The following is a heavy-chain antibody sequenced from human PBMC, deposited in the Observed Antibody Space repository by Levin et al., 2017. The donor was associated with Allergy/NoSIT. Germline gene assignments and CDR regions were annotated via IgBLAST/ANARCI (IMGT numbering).Heavy chain of an antibody. CDR1: GGSISSYY. Sequence: PSETLSLTCTVSGGSISSYYWSWIRQPPGKGLEWIGYIYYSGSTNYNPSLKSRVTISVDTSKNQFSLKLSSVTAADTAVYYCARVDSSGYYSFDYWGQGTLVTVSS. CDR3: ARVDSSGYYSFDY. V-gene: IGHV4-59*01. J-gene: IGHJ4*02. CDR2: IYYSGST. D-gene: IGHD3-22*01.